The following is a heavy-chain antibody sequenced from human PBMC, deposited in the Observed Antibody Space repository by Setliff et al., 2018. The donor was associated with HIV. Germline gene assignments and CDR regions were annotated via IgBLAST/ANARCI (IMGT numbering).Heavy chain of an antibody. D-gene: IGHD6-25*01. CDR3: ARMSVSAAVYFDS. J-gene: IGHJ4*02. V-gene: IGHV4-4*07. CDR1: GGSITSSY. Sequence: SETLSLTCTVSGGSITSSYWSWIRQPAGKGLEWIGRIYTSGSTNYNPSLKSRVTMSIDTSRNQFSLKLRSVTAADTAVFYCARMSVSAAVYFDSWGQGTLVTVS. CDR2: IYTSGST.